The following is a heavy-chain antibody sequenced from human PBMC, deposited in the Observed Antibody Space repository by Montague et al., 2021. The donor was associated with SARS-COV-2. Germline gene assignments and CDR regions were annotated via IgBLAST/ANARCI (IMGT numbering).Heavy chain of an antibody. CDR1: GGSITRNYY. CDR2: IYYNGTT. D-gene: IGHD3-10*01. V-gene: IGHV4-39*01. J-gene: IGHJ3*01. Sequence: SETLSLTCTVSGGSITRNYYWGWIRQPPGKGLEWVGDIYYNGTTFINPSLQSRVTISVDASKNQFSLNLTSVTAADTAVYYCARPLARGVPKAFDFWGQGALVIVSS. CDR3: ARPLARGVPKAFDF.